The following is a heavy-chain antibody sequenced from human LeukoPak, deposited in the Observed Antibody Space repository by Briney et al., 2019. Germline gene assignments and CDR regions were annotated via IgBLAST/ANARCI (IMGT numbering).Heavy chain of an antibody. CDR3: ARGDRIAVAGRLWFDP. CDR1: GYTFTGYY. CDR2: INPNSGGT. D-gene: IGHD6-19*01. J-gene: IGHJ5*02. Sequence: ASVKVSCKASGYTFTGYYMHWVRQAPGQGLEWMGWINPNSGGTNYAQKFQGRVTMTRDTSISTAYMELSRLRSDDTAVYYCARGDRIAVAGRLWFDPWGQGTLVTVSS. V-gene: IGHV1-2*02.